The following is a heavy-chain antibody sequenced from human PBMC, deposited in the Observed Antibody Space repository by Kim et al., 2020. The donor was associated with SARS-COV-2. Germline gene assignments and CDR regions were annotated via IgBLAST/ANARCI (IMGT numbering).Heavy chain of an antibody. J-gene: IGHJ4*02. CDR2: DGSKI. V-gene: IGHV3-7*01. CDR3: ARDYGDC. D-gene: IGHD3-16*01. Sequence: DGSKIYYVDSVKGRFTISRNNAKNSLYLEMNGLRDEDTGLYYCARDYGDCWGQGTVVTVSS.